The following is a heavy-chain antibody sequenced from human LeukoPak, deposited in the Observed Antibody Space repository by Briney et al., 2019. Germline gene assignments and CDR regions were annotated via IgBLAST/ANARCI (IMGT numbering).Heavy chain of an antibody. CDR2: IKQDGSER. J-gene: IGHJ4*02. V-gene: IGHV3-7*01. CDR3: ARAGSHWHYVY. D-gene: IGHD3-10*01. CDR1: GFTFSGFS. Sequence: GGSLRLSCAASGFTFSGFSMSWVRQSPTKGLEWVANIKQDGSERYYVDSVKGRFTISRDNAKNSLSLQMNNLRVEDTAVYYCARAGSHWHYVYWGQGTLVTVSS.